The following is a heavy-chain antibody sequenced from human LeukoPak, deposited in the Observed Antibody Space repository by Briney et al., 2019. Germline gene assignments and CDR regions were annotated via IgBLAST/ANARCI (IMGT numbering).Heavy chain of an antibody. CDR2: FSYGEST. CDR3: ARIERSGYTYGYLAY. CDR1: GGSISSSDYY. D-gene: IGHD5-18*01. V-gene: IGHV4-39*07. Sequence: SETLSLTCTVSGGSISSSDYYWGWIRQPPGTGLEWIGSFSYGESTYYNPSLKSRVNISVDTSKNQFSLRLGSVTAADAAVYYCARIERSGYTYGYLAYWGQGTLVTVSS. J-gene: IGHJ4*02.